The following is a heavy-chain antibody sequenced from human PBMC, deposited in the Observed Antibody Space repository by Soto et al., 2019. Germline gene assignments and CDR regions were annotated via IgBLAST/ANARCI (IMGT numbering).Heavy chain of an antibody. V-gene: IGHV4-39*07. CDR1: GGSISNSSYL. D-gene: IGHD3-3*01. Sequence: SETLSLTCSVSGGSISNSSYLWGWVRQPPGKGLQWIGSVSHIGSTNYNPSLKSRVTISVDTSKNQFSLKLSSVTAADTAVYYCARLVDDFWSGYYSYYYYYMDVWGKGTTVTVSS. J-gene: IGHJ6*03. CDR3: ARLVDDFWSGYYSYYYYYMDV. CDR2: VSHIGST.